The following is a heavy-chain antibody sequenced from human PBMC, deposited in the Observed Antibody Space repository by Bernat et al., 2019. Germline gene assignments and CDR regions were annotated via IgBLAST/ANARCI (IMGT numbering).Heavy chain of an antibody. Sequence: QLQLQESGPGLVKPSETLSLTCTVSGGSISSSSYYWGWIRQPPGKGLEWIGSIYYSGSTYYNPSLKSRVTISVDTSKNQFSLKLSSVTAADTAVYYCARAAVATMYRKYYFDYWGQGTLVTVSS. V-gene: IGHV4-39*01. CDR1: GGSISSSSYY. J-gene: IGHJ4*02. CDR3: ARAAVATMYRKYYFDY. D-gene: IGHD5-12*01. CDR2: IYYSGST.